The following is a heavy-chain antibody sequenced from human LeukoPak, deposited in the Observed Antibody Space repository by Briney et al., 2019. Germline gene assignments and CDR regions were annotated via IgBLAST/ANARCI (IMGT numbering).Heavy chain of an antibody. CDR1: GFTFSTYA. V-gene: IGHV3-21*01. J-gene: IGHJ6*03. CDR2: ITGSGRDT. D-gene: IGHD5-12*01. Sequence: PGGSLILSCAASGFTFSTYAMNLLRQAPRKRLEWVSSITGSGRDTYYAGSVKGRITISRDNAKNSLYLQMNSLRAEDTAVYYCARVTVATSPKTYYYYYMDVWGKGTTVTTSS. CDR3: ARVTVATSPKTYYYYYMDV.